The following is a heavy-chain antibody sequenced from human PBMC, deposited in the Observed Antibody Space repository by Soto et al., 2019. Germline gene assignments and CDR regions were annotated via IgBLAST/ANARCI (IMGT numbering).Heavy chain of an antibody. V-gene: IGHV4-31*03. D-gene: IGHD3-22*01. CDR3: ARDQDSSGYYGNAFDI. Sequence: PSETLSLTCTVSGGSISSGGYYWSWIRQHPGKGLEWIGYIYYSGSTYYNPSLKSRVTISVDTSKNQFSLKLSSVTAADTAVYYCARDQDSSGYYGNAFDIWGQGTMVTVS. CDR2: IYYSGST. J-gene: IGHJ3*02. CDR1: GGSISSGGYY.